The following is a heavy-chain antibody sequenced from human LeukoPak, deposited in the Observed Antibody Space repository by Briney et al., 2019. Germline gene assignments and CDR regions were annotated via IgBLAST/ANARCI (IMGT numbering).Heavy chain of an antibody. CDR3: ARAGDLVVVPHFDY. Sequence: GGSLRLSCTASGFTFNHYEMNWVRQAPGKGLEWISYISSSGSSMYYADSVKGRFTISRDNARNSLFLQMNSLRVEDTAVYYCARAGDLVVVPHFDYWGQGTLVTVSS. CDR1: GFTFNHYE. V-gene: IGHV3-48*03. CDR2: ISSSGSSM. J-gene: IGHJ4*02. D-gene: IGHD2-2*01.